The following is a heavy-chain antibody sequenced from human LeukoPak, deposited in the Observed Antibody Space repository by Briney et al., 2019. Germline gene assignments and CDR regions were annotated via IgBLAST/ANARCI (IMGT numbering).Heavy chain of an antibody. CDR1: GYTFTSYG. J-gene: IGHJ4*02. CDR2: ISAYNGNT. V-gene: IGHV1-18*01. CDR3: ARDWGGYCSGGSCYIFDY. Sequence: ASVKVSCKASGYTFTSYGISWVRLAPGQGLEWMGWISAYNGNTNYAQKLQGRVTMTTDTSTSTAYMELRSLRSDDTAVYYCARDWGGYCSGGSCYIFDYWGQGTLVTVSS. D-gene: IGHD2-15*01.